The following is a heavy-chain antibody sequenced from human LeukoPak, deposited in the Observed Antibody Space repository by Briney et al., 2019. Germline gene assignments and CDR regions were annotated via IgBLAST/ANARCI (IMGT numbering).Heavy chain of an antibody. CDR1: GYSFTSYW. J-gene: IGHJ5*02. Sequence: GESLRISCKGSGYSFTSYWISRERQVPGKGLEWMGRIDPSDSYTNYSPSFQGHVTISADKSISTAYLQWSSLKASDTAMYYCARLGGGPYNPWGQGTLVTVSS. CDR3: ARLGGGPYNP. D-gene: IGHD3-16*01. V-gene: IGHV5-10-1*01. CDR2: IDPSDSYT.